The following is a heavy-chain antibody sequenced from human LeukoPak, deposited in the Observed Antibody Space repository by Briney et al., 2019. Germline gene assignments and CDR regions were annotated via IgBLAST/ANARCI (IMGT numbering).Heavy chain of an antibody. CDR3: ARSHYYIDV. J-gene: IGHJ6*03. CDR2: IYLYGTT. V-gene: IGHV4-4*02. CDR1: IGSISSSKW. Sequence: PSETLSLTCSVSIGSISSSKWWSWVRQSPVKGLEWIGEIYLYGTTNYNPSFTSRVTMSVDRSKNQFSLNLTSVTAADTAVYYCARSHYYIDVWVTGTTVTVSS.